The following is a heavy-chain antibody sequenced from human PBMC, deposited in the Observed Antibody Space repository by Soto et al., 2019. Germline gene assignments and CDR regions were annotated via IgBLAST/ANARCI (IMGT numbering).Heavy chain of an antibody. CDR1: GYTFTIYA. J-gene: IGHJ5*02. CDR3: ARGSGWFGESVEP. D-gene: IGHD3-10*01. Sequence: GASVKVSCKASGYTFTIYAMHWVRQAPGQRLEWMGWINAGNGNTKYSQKFQGRVTITRDTSASTAYMELSSLRSEDTAVYYCARGSGWFGESVEPWGQGTLVTVSS. V-gene: IGHV1-3*01. CDR2: INAGNGNT.